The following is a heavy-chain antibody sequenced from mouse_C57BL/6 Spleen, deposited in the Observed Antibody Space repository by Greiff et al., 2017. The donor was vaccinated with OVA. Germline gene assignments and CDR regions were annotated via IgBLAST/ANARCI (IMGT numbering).Heavy chain of an antibody. CDR1: GYTFTSYW. CDR2: IDPSDSYT. J-gene: IGHJ3*01. V-gene: IGHV1-50*01. D-gene: IGHD2-5*01. Sequence: VQLQQPGAELVKPGASVKLSCKASGYTFTSYWMQWVKQRPGQGLEWIGEIDPSDSYTNYNQKFKGKATLTVDTSSSKAYMQLSSLTSEDSAVYYCARSYSNPAWFAYWGQGTLVTVSA. CDR3: ARSYSNPAWFAY.